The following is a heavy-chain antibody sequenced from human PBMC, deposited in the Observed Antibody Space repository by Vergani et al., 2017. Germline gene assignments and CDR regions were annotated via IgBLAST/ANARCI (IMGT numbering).Heavy chain of an antibody. D-gene: IGHD6-19*01. Sequence: EVQLLESGGGLVQPGGSLRLSCAASGFTFSSYAMSWVRQAPGKGLEWVSAISGSGGSTYYADSVKGRFTISRDNSKNTLYLQMTSLRAEDTAVYYCAKQGPGIAVAGTHIDYWGQGTLVTVSS. CDR3: AKQGPGIAVAGTHIDY. J-gene: IGHJ4*02. CDR2: ISGSGGST. V-gene: IGHV3-23*01. CDR1: GFTFSSYA.